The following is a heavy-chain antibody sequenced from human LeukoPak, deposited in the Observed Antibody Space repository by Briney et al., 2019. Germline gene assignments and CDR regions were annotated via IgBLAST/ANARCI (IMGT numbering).Heavy chain of an antibody. D-gene: IGHD6-13*01. Sequence: SETLSLTYTVSGGSISSHYWSRIWQPPGKGLEWVGYIYYSGTTNYNPSLKSRVTISVDTSKNQFSLKLSSVTAADTAVYYCARGVYIAAAQYGYWGQGTLVTVSS. V-gene: IGHV4-59*11. CDR1: GGSISSHY. J-gene: IGHJ4*02. CDR3: ARGVYIAAAQYGY. CDR2: IYYSGTT.